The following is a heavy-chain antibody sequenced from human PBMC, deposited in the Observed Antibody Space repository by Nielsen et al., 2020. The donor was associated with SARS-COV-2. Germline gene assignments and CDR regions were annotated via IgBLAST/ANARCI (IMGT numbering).Heavy chain of an antibody. J-gene: IGHJ4*02. Sequence: SETLSLTCTVSGGSISSYYWSWIRLPPGKGLEWIGYIYYSGSANYNPSLKSRVPISVDTSKNQFSLKLSSVTAADTAVYYCAREMAGYGDRYYFDYWGQGTLVTVSS. D-gene: IGHD4-17*01. CDR2: IYYSGSA. V-gene: IGHV4-59*13. CDR3: AREMAGYGDRYYFDY. CDR1: GGSISSYY.